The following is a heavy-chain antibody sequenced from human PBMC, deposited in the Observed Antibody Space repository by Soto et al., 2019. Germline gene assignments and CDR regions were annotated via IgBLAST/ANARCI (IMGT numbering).Heavy chain of an antibody. V-gene: IGHV4-4*02. CDR2: IYHSGST. J-gene: IGHJ4*02. CDR3: ARLVRDFGYFDY. Sequence: SETLSLTCGVSGGSISSSNWWSWIHQPPGKGLEWIGEIYHSGSTNYNPSLKSRVTISVDKSKNQFSLKLSSVTAADTAVYYCARLVRDFGYFDYWGQGTLVTGSS. CDR1: GGSISSSNW. D-gene: IGHD3-10*01.